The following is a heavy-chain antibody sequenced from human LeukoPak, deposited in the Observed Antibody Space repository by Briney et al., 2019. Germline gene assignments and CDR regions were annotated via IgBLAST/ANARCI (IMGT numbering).Heavy chain of an antibody. CDR3: ARASGYSGSYSYYFDY. CDR1: GGSISSSSYY. V-gene: IGHV4-39*07. Sequence: SETLSLTCTVSGGSISSSSYYWGWIRQPPGKGLEWIGSIYYSGSTYYNPSLKSRVTISVDTSKNQFSLKLSSVTAADTAVYYCARASGYSGSYSYYFDYWGQGALVTVSS. CDR2: IYYSGST. D-gene: IGHD1-26*01. J-gene: IGHJ4*02.